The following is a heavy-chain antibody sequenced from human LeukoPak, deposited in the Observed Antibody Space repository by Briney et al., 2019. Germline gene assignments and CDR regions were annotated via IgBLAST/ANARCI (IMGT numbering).Heavy chain of an antibody. CDR1: GFTFDNYA. V-gene: IGHV3-9*01. J-gene: IGHJ4*02. CDR2: ISWNGGSI. CDR3: ARDGDGPFDY. Sequence: QTGRSLRLSCAASGFTFDNYAMYWVRQAPGKGLEWVSGISWNGGSIDYADSVKGRFTISRDNAKNSLYLQMNSLRAEDTAVYYCARDGDGPFDYWGQGTLVTVSS. D-gene: IGHD4-17*01.